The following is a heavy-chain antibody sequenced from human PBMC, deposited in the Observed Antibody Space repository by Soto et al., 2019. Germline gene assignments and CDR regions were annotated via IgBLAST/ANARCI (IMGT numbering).Heavy chain of an antibody. V-gene: IGHV4-59*01. D-gene: IGHD2-15*01. CDR3: ARETRRCGFTPSYMDD. J-gene: IGHJ6*03. Sequence: QVQLQESGPGLVKPSETLSLTCTVSGGSITDSYWCWIRQPPGKGLEWIGYIYYGGSTGYNPSLNSRVTMSVDSSKNHFSLNLSSGTAAETAVYYSARETRRCGFTPSYMDDWGKGTTVTVSS. CDR2: IYYGGST. CDR1: GGSITDSY.